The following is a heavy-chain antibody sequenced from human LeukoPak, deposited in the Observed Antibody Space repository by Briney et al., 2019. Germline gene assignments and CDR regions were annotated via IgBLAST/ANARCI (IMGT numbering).Heavy chain of an antibody. V-gene: IGHV4-4*07. CDR3: AREARRYCTSTTCYMDFFFDY. CDR2: IHSSGST. CDR1: GGSVSDNR. J-gene: IGHJ4*02. Sequence: SETLSLTCDVSGGSVSDNRWSWIRLAAGKGLEWIGRIHSSGSTSYNPSLKSRVTLSIDTSKNEFALKLSSMTAADTAVYYCAREARRYCTSTTCYMDFFFDYWGQGTLVTVSS. D-gene: IGHD2-2*02.